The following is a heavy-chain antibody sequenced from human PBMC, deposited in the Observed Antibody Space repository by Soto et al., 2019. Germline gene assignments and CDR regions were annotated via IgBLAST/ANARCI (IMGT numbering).Heavy chain of an antibody. CDR3: AREVVDIVLVPAAEAAYYYGMDV. D-gene: IGHD2-2*03. CDR1: GYTFTSYG. Sequence: QVQLVQSGAEVKKPGASVKVSCKASGYTFTSYGISWVRQAPGQGLEWMGWISAYNGNTNYAQKLQGRVTMTTDTSPSTAEMEVRSLRSDDTAVYYGAREVVDIVLVPAAEAAYYYGMDVWGQGTTVTVSS. J-gene: IGHJ6*02. CDR2: ISAYNGNT. V-gene: IGHV1-18*01.